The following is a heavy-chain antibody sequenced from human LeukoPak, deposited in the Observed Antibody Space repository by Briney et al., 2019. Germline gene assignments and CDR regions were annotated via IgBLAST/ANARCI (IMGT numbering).Heavy chain of an antibody. CDR3: AREGYNYGSDAFDI. CDR2: SRKRGNKYVT. D-gene: IGHD5-18*01. V-gene: IGHV3-72*01. J-gene: IGHJ3*02. Sequence: GGALRLSCVASGFTLSDHNMDWVRQATGKGLEWVGRSRKRGNKYVTENAASVKGRFTISRDDSNNSLYLQMNSLRTEDTAVYYCAREGYNYGSDAFDIWGQGTMVTVSS. CDR1: GFTLSDHN.